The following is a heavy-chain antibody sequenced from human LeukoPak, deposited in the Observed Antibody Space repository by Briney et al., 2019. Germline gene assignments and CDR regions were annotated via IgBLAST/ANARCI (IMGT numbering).Heavy chain of an antibody. CDR3: ARAYDWNGVLDY. Sequence: GGSLRLSCAASGFTFSSYGMHWVRQAPGKGLEWVAFIRYDGSNKYYADSVKGRFTISRDNSKNTLYLQMNSLRAEDTAVYYCARAYDWNGVLDYWGQGTLVTVSS. CDR1: GFTFSSYG. J-gene: IGHJ4*02. D-gene: IGHD1-20*01. CDR2: IRYDGSNK. V-gene: IGHV3-30*02.